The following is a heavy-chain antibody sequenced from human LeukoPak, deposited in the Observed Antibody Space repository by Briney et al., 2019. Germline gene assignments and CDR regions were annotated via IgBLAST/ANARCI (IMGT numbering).Heavy chain of an antibody. J-gene: IGHJ6*02. D-gene: IGHD6-19*01. Sequence: SGGSLRLSCAASGFTFSSYAMSWVRQAPGKGLEWVSAISGSGGSTYYADSVKGRFTISRDNSKNTLYLQMNSLRAEDTAVYYCARDHGAYSNGFYYYYGMDVWGQGTTVTVSS. CDR2: ISGSGGST. V-gene: IGHV3-23*01. CDR1: GFTFSSYA. CDR3: ARDHGAYSNGFYYYYGMDV.